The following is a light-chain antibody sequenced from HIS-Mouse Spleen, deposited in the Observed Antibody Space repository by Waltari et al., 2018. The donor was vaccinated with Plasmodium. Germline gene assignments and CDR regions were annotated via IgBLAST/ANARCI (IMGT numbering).Light chain of an antibody. CDR3: YSTDSSGNHRV. CDR2: EDR. CDR1: ALPKKY. Sequence: SYELTQPPSVSVSPGQTARITCSGDALPKKYAYWYQQKSGQAPWLVIDEDREGPSGIPWRFSGSSSGTMATLTISGDQVEDEADYYCYSTDSSGNHRVFGGGTKLTVL. V-gene: IGLV3-10*01. J-gene: IGLJ3*02.